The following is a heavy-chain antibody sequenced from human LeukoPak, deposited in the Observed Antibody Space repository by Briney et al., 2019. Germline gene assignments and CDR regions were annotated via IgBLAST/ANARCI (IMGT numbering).Heavy chain of an antibody. CDR2: IYYSGST. J-gene: IGHJ4*02. CDR1: GGSISSYY. Sequence: PSKTLSLTCTVSGGSISSYYWSWIRQPPGKGLEWIGYIYYSGSTNYNPSLKSRVTISVDTSKNQFSLKLSSVTAADTAVYYCARALGGFWSAAGIPYFDYWGQGTLVTVSS. CDR3: ARALGGFWSAAGIPYFDY. D-gene: IGHD2-2*02. V-gene: IGHV4-59*01.